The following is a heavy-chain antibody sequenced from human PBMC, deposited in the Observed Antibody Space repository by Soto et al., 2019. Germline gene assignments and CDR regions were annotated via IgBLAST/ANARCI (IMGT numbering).Heavy chain of an antibody. Sequence: PSETLSLTCTVSGGSISSYYWSWIRQPPGKGPEWIGYIYYSGTTNYNPSLKSRLTILLDKSKNQFSLKLSSVTAADTAVYYCARHTPAISISDHWGQGTLVTVSS. CDR2: IYYSGTT. D-gene: IGHD2-15*01. V-gene: IGHV4-59*08. CDR3: ARHTPAISISDH. CDR1: GGSISSYY. J-gene: IGHJ4*02.